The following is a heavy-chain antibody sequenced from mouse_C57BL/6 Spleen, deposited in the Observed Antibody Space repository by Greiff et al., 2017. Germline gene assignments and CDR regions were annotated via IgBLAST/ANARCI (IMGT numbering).Heavy chain of an antibody. J-gene: IGHJ2*01. Sequence: EVNRMEFGGGWVSPGGSLSFSGAAPGLTFIDSYMSWVRQPPGKALEGLGFIRNKANGYTTEYSASVKGRFTISRDNSQSILYLQMNALRAEDSATYYCARYKGGYFDYWGQGTTLTVSS. CDR3: ARYKGGYFDY. V-gene: IGHV7-3*01. CDR1: GLTFIDSY. CDR2: IRNKANGYTT.